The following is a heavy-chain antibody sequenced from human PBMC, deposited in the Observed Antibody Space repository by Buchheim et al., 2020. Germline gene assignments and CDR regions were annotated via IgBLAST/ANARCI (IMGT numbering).Heavy chain of an antibody. V-gene: IGHV3-30*18. Sequence: QVQLVESGGGVVQPGRSLRLSCAASGFTFSSYGVHWVRQAPGKGLEWVAVISYDGSNKYYADSVKGRFTISRDNSKNTLYLQMNSLRAEDTAVYYCAKVYRAWFGELSGMDVWGQGTT. CDR2: ISYDGSNK. D-gene: IGHD3-10*01. J-gene: IGHJ6*02. CDR1: GFTFSSYG. CDR3: AKVYRAWFGELSGMDV.